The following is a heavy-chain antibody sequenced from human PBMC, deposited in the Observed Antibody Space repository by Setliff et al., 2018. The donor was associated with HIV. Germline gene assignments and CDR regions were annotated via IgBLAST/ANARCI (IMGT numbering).Heavy chain of an antibody. Sequence: ASVKVSCKASGSTFNVYYIHWVRQAPGQGLEWMGWIIPNSDDTNYAQKVQGRVTMTTDTSTTSAYMELRSLRSDDTAMYYCVRDGAGHYDNRGYFGNFNFWGQGTPVTVSS. V-gene: IGHV1-2*02. CDR1: GSTFNVYY. D-gene: IGHD3-22*01. CDR2: IIPNSDDT. CDR3: VRDGAGHYDNRGYFGNFNF. J-gene: IGHJ4*02.